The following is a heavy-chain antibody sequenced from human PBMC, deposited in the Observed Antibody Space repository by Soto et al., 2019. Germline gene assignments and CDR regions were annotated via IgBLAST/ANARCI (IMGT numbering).Heavy chain of an antibody. D-gene: IGHD1-26*01. J-gene: IGHJ4*02. CDR3: ACSRPIIVGATHYFDN. CDR2: IYSGGST. V-gene: IGHV3-66*01. CDR1: GFTVSSNY. Sequence: EVQLVESGGGLVQPGGSLRLSCAASGFTVSSNYMSWVRQAPGKGLEWVSVIYSGGSTYYADSVKGRFTIARDNSKNTLYLPMNSLRAEDTAVYYCACSRPIIVGATHYFDNWGQGSLVTVSS.